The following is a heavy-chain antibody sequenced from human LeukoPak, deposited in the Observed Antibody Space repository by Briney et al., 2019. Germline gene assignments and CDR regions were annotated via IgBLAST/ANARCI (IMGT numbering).Heavy chain of an antibody. J-gene: IGHJ6*03. CDR1: GITFSDDV. Sequence: PGGSLRLSSADSGITFSDDVMSWVRQAPGKGLEWVSGMSAVGGSTYYVDSLKGRFNISRDNSKNTLYLQINSLRAEDTAVYYCAKDRSNNWYHNYMDVWGKGTTVTVSS. CDR3: AKDRSNNWYHNYMDV. V-gene: IGHV3-23*02. CDR2: MSAVGGST. D-gene: IGHD1-1*01.